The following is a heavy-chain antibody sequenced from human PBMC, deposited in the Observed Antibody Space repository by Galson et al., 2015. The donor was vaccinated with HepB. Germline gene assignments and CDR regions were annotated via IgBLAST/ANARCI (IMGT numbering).Heavy chain of an antibody. J-gene: IGHJ4*02. CDR3: ARDRGDYALLDY. Sequence: SVKVSCKASGGTFSSYAISWVRQAPGQGLEWMGRIIPILGIANYAQKFQGRVTITADKSTSTAYMELSSLRSEDTAVYYCARDRGDYALLDYWGQGTLVTVSS. CDR1: GGTFSSYA. D-gene: IGHD4-17*01. CDR2: IIPILGIA. V-gene: IGHV1-69*04.